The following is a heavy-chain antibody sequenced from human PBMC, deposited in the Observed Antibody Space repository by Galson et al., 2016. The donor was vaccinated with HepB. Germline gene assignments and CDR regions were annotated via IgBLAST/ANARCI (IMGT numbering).Heavy chain of an antibody. Sequence: TLSLTCTVSNGSISSGGYFWSWIRQHPGKGLEWIGYIYSSGSTHYNPSLRSRLTISVDTSKNPFSLKLNSVTAADTAVYYCARDCSSSSCGFWGFDPWGQGTLVTVSS. CDR1: NGSISSGGYF. J-gene: IGHJ5*02. D-gene: IGHD2-2*01. CDR2: IYSSGST. V-gene: IGHV4-31*03. CDR3: ARDCSSSSCGFWGFDP.